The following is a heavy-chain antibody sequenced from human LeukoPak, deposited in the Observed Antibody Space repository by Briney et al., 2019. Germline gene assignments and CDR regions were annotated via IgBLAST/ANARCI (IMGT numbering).Heavy chain of an antibody. V-gene: IGHV1-18*01. CDR1: GYTFTSYG. CDR2: ISAYNGNT. CDR3: ARDRGSDYLSSSGRWFEP. D-gene: IGHD6-6*01. J-gene: IGHJ5*02. Sequence: ASVKVSCKASGYTFTSYGISWVRQAPGQGLEWMGWISAYNGNTNYAQKLQGRVTMTTDTSTSTAYMELRSLRSDDTAVYYCARDRGSDYLSSSGRWFEPWGQGTLVTVSS.